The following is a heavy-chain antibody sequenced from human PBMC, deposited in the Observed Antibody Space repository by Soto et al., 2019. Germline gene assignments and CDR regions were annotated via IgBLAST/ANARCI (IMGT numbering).Heavy chain of an antibody. D-gene: IGHD3-9*01. CDR2: ISSSSSYI. V-gene: IGHV3-21*01. J-gene: IGHJ3*02. CDR1: GFTFSSYS. Sequence: GGSLRLSCAASGFTFSSYSMNWVRQAPGKGLEWVSSISSSSSYIYYADSVKGRFTISRDNAKNSLYLQMNSLRAEDTAVYYCARDLGVLRYFDWLLDDAFDIWGQGTVVTVSS. CDR3: ARDLGVLRYFDWLLDDAFDI.